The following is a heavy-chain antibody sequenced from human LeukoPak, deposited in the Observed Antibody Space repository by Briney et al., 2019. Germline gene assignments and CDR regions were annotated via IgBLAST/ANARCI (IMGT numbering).Heavy chain of an antibody. CDR2: ISYDGSNE. CDR1: GFTFSSYV. D-gene: IGHD3-10*01. CDR3: ARKGRVRGVIIKAYDY. V-gene: IGHV3-30*04. J-gene: IGHJ4*02. Sequence: PGRSLRLSCAASGFTFSSYVMHCGRQAPGKGLEWGAIISYDGSNEYYADSVKGLFTISRDNSKNTLYLQMNSLRAADTAVYYCARKGRVRGVIIKAYDYWGQGTLVTVSS.